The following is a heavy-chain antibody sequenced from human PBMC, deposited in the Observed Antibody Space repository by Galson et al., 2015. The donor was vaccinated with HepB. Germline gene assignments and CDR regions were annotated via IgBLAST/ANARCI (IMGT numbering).Heavy chain of an antibody. CDR2: VSTYNGDK. D-gene: IGHD3-16*01. CDR1: GYTFATYF. J-gene: IGHJ4*01. V-gene: IGHV1-18*01. Sequence: SVKVSCKDSGYTFATYFINWVRQAHGQGLQWMGRVSTYNGDKLYAQDLKARVTMTTDTSTNTAYLELGELRSDDTAVYYCSIGGMATLGGQTFDCWGHATLFTVSS. CDR3: SIGGMATLGGQTFDC.